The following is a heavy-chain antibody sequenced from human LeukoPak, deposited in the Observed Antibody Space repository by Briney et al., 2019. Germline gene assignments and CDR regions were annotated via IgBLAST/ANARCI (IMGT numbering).Heavy chain of an antibody. V-gene: IGHV3-7*03. CDR1: GFTFSIYW. CDR3: ARGQTTVTN. D-gene: IGHD4-17*01. CDR2: IKQDGSEK. J-gene: IGHJ4*02. Sequence: GGSLRLSCAASGFTFSIYWMSWVRQAPGKGLEWVANIKQDGSEKYYVDSVKGRFTISRDNAKNSLYLQMSSLRAEDTAVYYCARGQTTVTNWGQGTLVTVSS.